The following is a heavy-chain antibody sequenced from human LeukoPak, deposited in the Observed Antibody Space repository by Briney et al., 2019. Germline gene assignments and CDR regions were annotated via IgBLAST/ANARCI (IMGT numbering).Heavy chain of an antibody. D-gene: IGHD6-19*01. J-gene: IGHJ4*02. CDR1: GFTFSNYW. CDR3: ARATRPSSGFDF. CDR2: IWYDGSNK. Sequence: GGSLRLSCAASGFTFSNYWMHWVRQAPGKGLEWVAVIWYDGSNKYYADSVKGRFTISRDNSKNTLYLQMNSLRAEDTAVYYCARATRPSSGFDFWGQGTLVTVSS. V-gene: IGHV3-33*08.